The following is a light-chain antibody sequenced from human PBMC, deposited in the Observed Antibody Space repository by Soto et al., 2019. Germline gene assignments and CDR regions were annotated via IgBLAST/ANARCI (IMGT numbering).Light chain of an antibody. Sequence: EIVLTQSPGTLSLSPGQRATLTFMSSQKISSTYLAWYQQKPGQAPRLLIYGASSRATGIPDRFSGSGSGTDFTLTISRLEPEDFAVYYCQQYGSSPQAFGQGTKVDIK. J-gene: IGKJ1*01. CDR2: GAS. CDR1: QKISSTY. V-gene: IGKV3-20*01. CDR3: QQYGSSPQA.